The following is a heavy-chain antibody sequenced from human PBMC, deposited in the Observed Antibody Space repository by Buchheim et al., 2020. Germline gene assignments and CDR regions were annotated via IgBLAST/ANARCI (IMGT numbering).Heavy chain of an antibody. V-gene: IGHV4-39*07. Sequence: QLQLQESGPGLVKPSETLSLTCTVSGGSISSSSYYWGWIRQPPGKGLEWIGSIYYSGSTYYNPSLKSRVTISVDTSKNQFSLKLSSVTAADTAVYYCARALVDGSGSYYLYLFDYWGQGTL. CDR2: IYYSGST. J-gene: IGHJ4*02. CDR1: GGSISSSSYY. D-gene: IGHD3-10*01. CDR3: ARALVDGSGSYYLYLFDY.